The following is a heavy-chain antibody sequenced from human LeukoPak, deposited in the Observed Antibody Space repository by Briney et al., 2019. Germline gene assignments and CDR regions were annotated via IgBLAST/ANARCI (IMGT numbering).Heavy chain of an antibody. CDR3: ARDLGIAVAGTFAGYY. CDR1: GDSISSGGYY. J-gene: IGHJ4*02. CDR2: IYHSGST. V-gene: IGHV4-30-2*01. Sequence: SQTLSLTCTVSGDSISSGGYYWSWIRQPPGKGLEWIGYIYHSGSTYYNPSLKSRVTISVDTSKNQFSLKLSSVTAADTAVYYCARDLGIAVAGTFAGYYGGQETLVTVPS. D-gene: IGHD6-19*01.